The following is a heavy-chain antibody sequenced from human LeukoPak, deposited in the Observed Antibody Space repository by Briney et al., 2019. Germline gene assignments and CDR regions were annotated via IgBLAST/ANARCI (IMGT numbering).Heavy chain of an antibody. D-gene: IGHD5-18*01. CDR2: IYLDDGK. V-gene: IGHV2-5*02. CDR3: ADSEWFVDTAMESWFDP. Sequence: SGPTLAKPTQTLTLTCTFSGFSLRTSGVGVGWIRQPPRNSLKSLALIYLDDGKPYSPSLKSSLTITKDTSKNQVVLTMTNMDPVDTATYYCADSEWFVDTAMESWFDPWGQGTLVTVSS. CDR1: GFSLRTSGVG. J-gene: IGHJ5*02.